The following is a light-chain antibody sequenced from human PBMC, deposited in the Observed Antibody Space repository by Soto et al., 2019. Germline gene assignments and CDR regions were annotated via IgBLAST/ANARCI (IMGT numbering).Light chain of an antibody. Sequence: PGESATLSCRASQSVSSSYLAWYQQKPGQAPRLLIYGASSRATGIPDRFSGSGSGTDFTLTISRLEPEDFAVYYCQPYGASPELTFGGGTKVEIE. CDR1: QSVSSSY. J-gene: IGKJ4*01. CDR3: QPYGASPELT. V-gene: IGKV3-20*01. CDR2: GAS.